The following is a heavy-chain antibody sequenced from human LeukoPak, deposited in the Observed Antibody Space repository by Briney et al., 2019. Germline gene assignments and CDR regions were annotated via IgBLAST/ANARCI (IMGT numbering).Heavy chain of an antibody. D-gene: IGHD1-26*01. CDR3: ARESGGSYYYYYGMDV. V-gene: IGHV1-18*01. CDR2: ISAYNGNT. CDR1: GYTFTIYG. J-gene: IGHJ6*02. Sequence: ASVKASCKASGYTFTIYGISWVRQAPGQGLEWMGWISAYNGNTNYAQKLQGRVTMTTDTSTSTAYMELRSLRSDDTAVYYCARESGGSYYYYYGMDVWGQGTTVTVSS.